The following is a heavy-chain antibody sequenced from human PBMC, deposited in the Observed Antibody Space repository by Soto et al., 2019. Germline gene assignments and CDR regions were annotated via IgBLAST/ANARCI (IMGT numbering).Heavy chain of an antibody. J-gene: IGHJ3*02. Sequence: PGRSLRLSWAASGFTFSNAWMSWVRQAPGKGLEWVGRIKSKTDGGTTDYAAPVKGRFTSSSDDSKNTLYLQMNSLKTEATAVYYCTTKEATVAFDSWGQGTMVTVSS. CDR3: TTKEATVAFDS. V-gene: IGHV3-15*01. CDR1: GFTFSNAW. CDR2: IKSKTDGGTT.